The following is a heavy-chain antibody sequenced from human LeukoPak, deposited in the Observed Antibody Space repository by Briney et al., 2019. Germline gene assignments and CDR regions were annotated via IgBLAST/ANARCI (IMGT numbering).Heavy chain of an antibody. D-gene: IGHD2-8*01. Sequence: GASVKVSCKASGYTFTGYYMHWVRQAPGQGLEWMGWINPNSGGTNYAQKFQGRVTMTRDTSISTAYMELSRLRFDDTAVYYCAREDGLIHAFDIWGQGTMVTVSS. V-gene: IGHV1-2*02. CDR1: GYTFTGYY. CDR3: AREDGLIHAFDI. CDR2: INPNSGGT. J-gene: IGHJ3*02.